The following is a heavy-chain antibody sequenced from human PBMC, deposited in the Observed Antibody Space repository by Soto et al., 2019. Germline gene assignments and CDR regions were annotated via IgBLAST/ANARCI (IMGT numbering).Heavy chain of an antibody. D-gene: IGHD3-22*01. Sequence: QTLSITCDISGGSVSSNSAAWNWIRQSPSRGLEWLGRTYYRSKWYNDYAVSVKSRITINPDTSKNQFSLQLNSVTPEDTAVYYCARDRMEDYYDSSGLDYWGQGTLVTGLL. CDR2: TYYRSKWYN. J-gene: IGHJ4*02. V-gene: IGHV6-1*01. CDR1: GGSVSSNSAA. CDR3: ARDRMEDYYDSSGLDY.